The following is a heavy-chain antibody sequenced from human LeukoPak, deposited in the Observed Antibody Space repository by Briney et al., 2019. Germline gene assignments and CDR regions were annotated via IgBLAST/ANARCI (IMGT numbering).Heavy chain of an antibody. J-gene: IGHJ4*02. CDR1: GFTFDDYG. V-gene: IGHV3-20*01. CDR3: ARARSGGKVGAIGY. CDR2: INWNGGST. D-gene: IGHD1-26*01. Sequence: GGSLRLSCAASGFTFDDYGMSWVRQAPGKGLEWVSGINWNGGSTGYADSVKGRFTISRDNAKNSLYLQMNSLRAEDTALYHCARARSGGKVGAIGYWGQGTLVTVSS.